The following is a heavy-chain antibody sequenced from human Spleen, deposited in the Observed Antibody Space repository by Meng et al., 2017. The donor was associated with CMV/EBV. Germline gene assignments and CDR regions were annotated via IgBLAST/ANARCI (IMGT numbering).Heavy chain of an antibody. J-gene: IGHJ4*02. CDR2: IYHSGST. V-gene: IGHV4-38-2*02. Sequence: SETLSLTCTVSGYSISSGYYWGWIRQPPGKGLEWIGSIYHSGSTYYNPSLKSRVTISVDTSKNQFSLKLSSVTAADTAVYYCASLMATSGQGVDYWGQGTLVTVSS. CDR1: GYSISSGYY. D-gene: IGHD5-24*01. CDR3: ASLMATSGQGVDY.